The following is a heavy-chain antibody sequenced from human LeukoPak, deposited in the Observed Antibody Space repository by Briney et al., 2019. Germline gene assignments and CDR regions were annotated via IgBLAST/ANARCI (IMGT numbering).Heavy chain of an antibody. CDR3: ARVRGYGDPNWFDP. D-gene: IGHD4-17*01. V-gene: IGHV4-59*01. J-gene: IGHJ5*02. CDR1: GGSISSYY. Sequence: SETLSLTCTDSGGSISSYYWSWIRQPPGKGLEWIGYIYYSGSTNYNPSLKSRVTISVDTSKNQFSLKLTSVTAADTVVYYCARVRGYGDPNWFDPWGQGTLVTVSS. CDR2: IYYSGST.